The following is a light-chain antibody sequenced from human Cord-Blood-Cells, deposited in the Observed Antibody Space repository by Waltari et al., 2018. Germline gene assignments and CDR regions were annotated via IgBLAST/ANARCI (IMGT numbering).Light chain of an antibody. CDR1: QGISSW. V-gene: IGKV1-5*01. CDR2: YAY. CDR3: QQYYSYPVT. Sequence: IPMTQSPSTLSASVGDRVTITCWASQGISSWLAWYQQKPGKAPKLLIYYAYSLESVVPSRFSGSGSGTEFTLTISSLQPDDFATYYCQQYYSYPVTFGPGTKVEIK. J-gene: IGKJ1*01.